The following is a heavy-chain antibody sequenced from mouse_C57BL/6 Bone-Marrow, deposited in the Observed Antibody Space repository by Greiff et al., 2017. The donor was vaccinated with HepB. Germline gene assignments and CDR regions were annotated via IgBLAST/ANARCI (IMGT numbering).Heavy chain of an antibody. CDR2: IHPNSGST. V-gene: IGHV1-64*01. CDR3: ANYYSPFDY. D-gene: IGHD2-12*01. J-gene: IGHJ2*01. Sequence: VQLQQPGAELVKPGASVKLSCKASGYTFTSYWMHWVKQRPGQGLEWIGMIHPNSGSTNYKEKFKSKATLTVDKSSSTAYMQLSSLTSEDSAVYYCANYYSPFDYWGQGTTLTVSS. CDR1: GYTFTSYW.